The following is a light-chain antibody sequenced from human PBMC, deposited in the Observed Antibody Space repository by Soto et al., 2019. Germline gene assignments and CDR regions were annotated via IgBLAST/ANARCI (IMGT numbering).Light chain of an antibody. CDR2: DAS. CDR1: RSSSDW. J-gene: IGKJ1*01. Sequence: DIQMTQSPSTLSPSVGDRVTITGRASRSSSDWLAWYQPKPGKAHKRLICDASSLKSRDPSRFSRSGSWTELTLTIGALQPDDVPTYDCLDYSSHSWTFGQGTKVESK. V-gene: IGKV1-5*01. CDR3: LDYSSHSWT.